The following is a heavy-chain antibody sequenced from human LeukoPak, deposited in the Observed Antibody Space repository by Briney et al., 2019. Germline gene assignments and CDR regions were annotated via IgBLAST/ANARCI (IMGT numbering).Heavy chain of an antibody. V-gene: IGHV3-23*01. CDR3: AKGSPQGVVVVATTLYFDY. J-gene: IGHJ4*02. D-gene: IGHD2-15*01. CDR1: GFTVSSNY. Sequence: GGSLRLSCAASGFTVSSNYMSWVRQAPGKGLEWVSAISGSGGTTYYADSVKGRFTISRDNSKNTLYLQMNSLRAEDTAVYYCAKGSPQGVVVVATTLYFDYWGQGTLVTVSS. CDR2: ISGSGGTT.